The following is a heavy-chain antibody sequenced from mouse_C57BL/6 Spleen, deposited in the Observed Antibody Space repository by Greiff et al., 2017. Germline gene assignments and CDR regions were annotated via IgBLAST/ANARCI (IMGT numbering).Heavy chain of an antibody. CDR1: GYTFTDYY. CDR2: INPNNGGT. V-gene: IGHV1-26*01. CDR3: ARNRDEGFAY. J-gene: IGHJ3*01. D-gene: IGHD4-1*01. Sequence: EVQLVESGPELVKPGASVKISCKASGYTFTDYYMNWVKQSHGKSLEWIGDINPNNGGTSYNQKFKGKATLTVDKSSSTAYMELRSLTSEDSAVYYCARNRDEGFAYWGQGTLVTVSA.